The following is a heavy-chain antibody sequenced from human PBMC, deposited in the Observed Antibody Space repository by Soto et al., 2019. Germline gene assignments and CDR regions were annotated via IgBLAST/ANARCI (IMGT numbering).Heavy chain of an antibody. CDR3: ARQITGTPYYYYGMDV. Sequence: GESLKISCKGSGYSFTSYWISWVRQMPGKGLEWMGRIDPSDSYTNYSPSFQGHVTISADKSISTAYLQWSSLKASDTAMYYCARQITGTPYYYYGMDVWGQGTTVTVSS. CDR2: IDPSDSYT. V-gene: IGHV5-10-1*01. D-gene: IGHD1-7*01. CDR1: GYSFTSYW. J-gene: IGHJ6*02.